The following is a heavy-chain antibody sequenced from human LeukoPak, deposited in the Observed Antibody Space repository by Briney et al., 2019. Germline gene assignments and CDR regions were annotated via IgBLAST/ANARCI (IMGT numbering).Heavy chain of an antibody. D-gene: IGHD1-14*01. CDR2: ISSSGSKI. V-gene: IGHV3-48*03. CDR1: GFTFSSYE. Sequence: QSGGSLRLSCAASGFTFSSYEMNWVRQAPGKGLEWVSYISSSGSKIYYADSMKGRFTISRDNAKNSLYLQMNSLRADDTAVYYCARESSPEDAFDIWGQGTLVTVSS. J-gene: IGHJ3*02. CDR3: ARESSPEDAFDI.